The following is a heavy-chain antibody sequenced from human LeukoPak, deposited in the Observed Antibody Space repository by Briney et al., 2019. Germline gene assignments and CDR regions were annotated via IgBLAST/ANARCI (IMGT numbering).Heavy chain of an antibody. D-gene: IGHD3-9*01. J-gene: IGHJ3*02. Sequence: PSETLSLTCVVSGGSFSGYYWSWIRQPPGKGLEWIGEINNSGSTNYNPSLKSRVTISVDTSKNQFSLKLSSVTAADTAVYYCARQILRYFDWLRGAFDIWGQGTMVTVSS. V-gene: IGHV4-34*01. CDR2: INNSGST. CDR3: ARQILRYFDWLRGAFDI. CDR1: GGSFSGYY.